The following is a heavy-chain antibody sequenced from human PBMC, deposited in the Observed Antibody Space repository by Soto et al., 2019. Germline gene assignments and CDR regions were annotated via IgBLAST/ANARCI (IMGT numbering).Heavy chain of an antibody. J-gene: IGHJ6*01. CDR3: ARYWGGCLDV. CDR2: INGGSGDT. CDR1: GYTFTTYS. Sequence: QVQLVQSGAEVKKPGASVKVSCKAAGYTFTTYSMHWVRQAPGQRLEWMGWINGGSGDTKYSQKFQGRVTIIRDTSASTAYMELSRLTSEDTAVYYCARYWGGCLDVWGQGTTVTVSS. D-gene: IGHD2-21*01. V-gene: IGHV1-3*01.